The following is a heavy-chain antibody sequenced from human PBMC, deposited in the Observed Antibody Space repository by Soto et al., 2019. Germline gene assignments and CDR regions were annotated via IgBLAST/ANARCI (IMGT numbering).Heavy chain of an antibody. Sequence: SETLSLTCTVVGGYISSRSDYWGRNQKTPGKELEWIVYIYHSGSTNYNTSLKSRVTISVDTSTNQFSLKLSSVTAADTAVYYCAREVTATPPYYYGMDVWGKGTTVTVS. CDR1: GGYISSRSDY. D-gene: IGHD2-15*01. J-gene: IGHJ6*04. CDR2: IYHSGST. V-gene: IGHV4-61*01. CDR3: AREVTATPPYYYGMDV.